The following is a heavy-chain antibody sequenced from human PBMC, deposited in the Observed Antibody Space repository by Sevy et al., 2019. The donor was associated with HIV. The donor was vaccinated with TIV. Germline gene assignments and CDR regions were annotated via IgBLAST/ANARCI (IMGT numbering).Heavy chain of an antibody. CDR3: AKGSASVVPAAIWFDP. Sequence: GGSLRLSCAASGFTFSSYGMHWVRQAPGKGLEWVAFIRYDGSNKYYADSVKGRFTISRDNSKNTLYLQMNSLRAEDTAVYYCAKGSASVVPAAIWFDPWGQGTLVTVSS. J-gene: IGHJ5*02. D-gene: IGHD2-2*01. CDR1: GFTFSSYG. CDR2: IRYDGSNK. V-gene: IGHV3-30*02.